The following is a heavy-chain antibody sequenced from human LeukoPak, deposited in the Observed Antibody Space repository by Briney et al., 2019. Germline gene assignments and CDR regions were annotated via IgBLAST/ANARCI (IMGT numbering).Heavy chain of an antibody. J-gene: IGHJ3*01. CDR1: GFTFRSNW. V-gene: IGHV3-74*01. Sequence: PGGSLRLSCAASGFTFRSNWMHWVRHAPGKGLVWVSHINTDGSSTRYAGSVRGRFTISRDNAKNTLYLQMNSLRAEGTAVYYCARTLADAFDVWGQGTMVTVSS. CDR2: INTDGSST. CDR3: ARTLADAFDV. D-gene: IGHD3-16*01.